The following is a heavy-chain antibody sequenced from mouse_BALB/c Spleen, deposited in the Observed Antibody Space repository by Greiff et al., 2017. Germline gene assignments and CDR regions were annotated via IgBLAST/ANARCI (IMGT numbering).Heavy chain of an antibody. CDR2: IRNKANGYTT. V-gene: IGHV7-3*02. CDR3: ARDNECDEEGAMDY. Sequence: EVQGVESGGGLVQPGGSLRLSCATSGFTFTDYYMSWVRQPPGKALEWLGFIRNKANGYTTEYSASVKGRFTISRDNSQSILYLQMNTLRAEDSATYYCARDNECDEEGAMDYWGQGTSVTVSS. J-gene: IGHJ4*01. CDR1: GFTFTDYY.